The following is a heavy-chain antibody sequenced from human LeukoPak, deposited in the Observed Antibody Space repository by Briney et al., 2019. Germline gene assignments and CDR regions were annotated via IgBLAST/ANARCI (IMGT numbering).Heavy chain of an antibody. CDR2: IYYSGST. Sequence: SETLSLTCTVSGGSISSGDYYWSWIRQPPGKGLEWIGYIYYSGSTYYNPSLKSRVTISVDTSKNQFSLKLSSVTAADTAVYYCARVDSSGYYPNFDYWGQGTLVTVSS. CDR3: ARVDSSGYYPNFDY. V-gene: IGHV4-30-4*01. D-gene: IGHD3-22*01. CDR1: GGSISSGDYY. J-gene: IGHJ4*02.